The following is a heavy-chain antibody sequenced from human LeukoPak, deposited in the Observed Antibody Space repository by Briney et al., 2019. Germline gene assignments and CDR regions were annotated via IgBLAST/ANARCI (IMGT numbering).Heavy chain of an antibody. D-gene: IGHD3-10*01. V-gene: IGHV3-53*01. CDR3: AKDEVTSGGGLAS. CDR2: MYTGGTT. CDR1: GFTFEDSP. J-gene: IGHJ4*02. Sequence: PGRSLRLSCTASGFTFEDSPMSWVRQAPGKGLEWVSAMYTGGTTYYADSVTGRFTISRDKSKNTLYLQMNSLRVEDTAVYYCAKDEVTSGGGLASWGQGTLVTVSS.